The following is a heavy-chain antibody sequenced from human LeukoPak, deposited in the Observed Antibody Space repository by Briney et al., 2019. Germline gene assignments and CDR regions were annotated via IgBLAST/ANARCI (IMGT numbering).Heavy chain of an antibody. J-gene: IGHJ5*02. CDR1: GFTFSSYW. CDR2: IKQDGSEK. Sequence: GGSLRLSCAASGFTFSSYWMSWVRQAPGKGLEWVANIKQDGSEKYYVDPVKGRFTISRDNAKNSLYLQMNSLRAEDTAVYYCARSIVVVPAAHRGNWFDPWGQGTLVTVSS. CDR3: ARSIVVVPAAHRGNWFDP. V-gene: IGHV3-7*04. D-gene: IGHD2-2*01.